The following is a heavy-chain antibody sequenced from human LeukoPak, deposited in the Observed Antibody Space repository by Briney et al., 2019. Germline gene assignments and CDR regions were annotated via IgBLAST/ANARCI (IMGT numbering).Heavy chain of an antibody. CDR2: IYYSGNT. CDR1: GDSISSSSSY. Sequence: SETLSLTCTVSGDSISSSSSYWGWIRQPPGKGLEWIGSIYYSGNTYYNPSLKSRVTISVDTSKNQFSLKLSSVTAADTAVYYCARDLNPLEMFSFDYWGQGTLVTVSS. CDR3: ARDLNPLEMFSFDY. J-gene: IGHJ4*02. D-gene: IGHD3-10*02. V-gene: IGHV4-39*07.